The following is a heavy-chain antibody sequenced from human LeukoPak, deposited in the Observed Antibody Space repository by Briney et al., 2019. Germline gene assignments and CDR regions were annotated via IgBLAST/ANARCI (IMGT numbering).Heavy chain of an antibody. CDR2: IKQDGSEK. J-gene: IGHJ3*02. V-gene: IGHV3-7*01. CDR1: GFTFSSYS. CDR3: ARDEFI. Sequence: GGSLRPSCAASGFTFSSYSMNWVRQAPGKGLEWVAIIKQDGSEKYYGDSVKGRYTVSRDNAKTSVYLEMNSLRAEDTAVYYCARDEFIWGRGTMVTVSS.